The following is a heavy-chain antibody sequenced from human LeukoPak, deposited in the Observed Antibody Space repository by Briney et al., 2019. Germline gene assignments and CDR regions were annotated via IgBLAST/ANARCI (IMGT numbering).Heavy chain of an antibody. V-gene: IGHV4-34*01. CDR2: INHSGST. J-gene: IGHJ4*02. D-gene: IGHD6-6*01. CDR3: ARGEELSSSGPSLYYFDY. CDR1: GGSFSGYY. Sequence: PSETLSLTCAVYGGSFSGYYWSWIRQPPGKGLEWIGEINHSGSTNYNPSLKSRVTISVDTSKNQFSLKLSSVTAADTAVYYCARGEELSSSGPSLYYFDYWGQGTLVTVSS.